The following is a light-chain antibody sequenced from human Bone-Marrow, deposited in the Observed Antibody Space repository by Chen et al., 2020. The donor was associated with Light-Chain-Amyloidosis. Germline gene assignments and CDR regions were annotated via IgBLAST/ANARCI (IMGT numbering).Light chain of an antibody. CDR1: SSDVGGYNY. Sequence: QSALTQPASVSGSPGQSLTISCRGTSSDVGGYNYVSWYQQHPGKAPKLMIYDVSNRPSGVSNRFSGSKSGNTASLTISGLQAEDEADYYCSSYTSSSTYVFGTGTKVTVL. J-gene: IGLJ1*01. V-gene: IGLV2-14*01. CDR3: SSYTSSSTYV. CDR2: DVS.